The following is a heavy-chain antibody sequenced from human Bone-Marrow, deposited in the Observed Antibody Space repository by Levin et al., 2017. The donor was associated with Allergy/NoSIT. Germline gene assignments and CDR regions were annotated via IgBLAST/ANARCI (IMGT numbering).Heavy chain of an antibody. D-gene: IGHD3-10*02. CDR1: GGTFSSYT. CDR2: IIPAFGTA. CDR3: SGDKFTGYYVASAPEY. Sequence: GASVKVSCKASGGTFSSYTISWVRQAPGQGLEWMGGIIPAFGTANYAPKFQGRVTITADEPTSTAYMEVSSLRSDDTAIYSCSGDKFTGYYVASAPEYWGQGSRVTVSS. V-gene: IGHV1-69*13. J-gene: IGHJ4*01.